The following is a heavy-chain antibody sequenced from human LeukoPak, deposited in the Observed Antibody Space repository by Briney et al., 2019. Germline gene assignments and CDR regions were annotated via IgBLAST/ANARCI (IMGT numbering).Heavy chain of an antibody. J-gene: IGHJ4*02. Sequence: SETLSLTCTVSGGSISSSSYYWGWIRQPPGKGLEWIGSIYYSGSTYYNPSLKSRVTISVDTSKNQFSLNLSSVTAADTAVYYCARHVTERGGIGPFDYWGQGTLVTVSS. CDR3: ARHVTERGGIGPFDY. CDR2: IYYSGST. D-gene: IGHD1-20*01. V-gene: IGHV4-39*01. CDR1: GGSISSSSYY.